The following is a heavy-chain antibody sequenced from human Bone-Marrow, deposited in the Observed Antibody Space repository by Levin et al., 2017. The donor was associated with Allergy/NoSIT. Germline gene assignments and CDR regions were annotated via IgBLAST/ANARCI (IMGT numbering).Heavy chain of an antibody. J-gene: IGHJ4*02. CDR2: IIPIFGTA. CDR1: GGTFSSYA. CDR3: ARDHPDYGGHDY. Sequence: VASVKVSCKASGGTFSSYAISWVRQAPGQGLEWMGGIIPIFGTANYAQKFQGRVTITADESTSTAYMELSSLRSEDTAVYYCARDHPDYGGHDYWGQGTLVTVSS. D-gene: IGHD4-23*01. V-gene: IGHV1-69*13.